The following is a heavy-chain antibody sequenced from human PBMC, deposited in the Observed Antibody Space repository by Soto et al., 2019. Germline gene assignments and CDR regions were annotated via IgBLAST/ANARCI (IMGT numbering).Heavy chain of an antibody. CDR3: ARGLPPYSSGPNAFDI. J-gene: IGHJ3*02. D-gene: IGHD6-19*01. CDR2: ISAYNGNT. V-gene: IGHV1-18*01. Sequence: ASVKVSCKASGYTFTSYGISWVRQAPGQGLEWMGWISAYNGNTNYAQKLQGRVTMTTDTSTSTAYMELRSLRSDDTAVYYCARGLPPYSSGPNAFDIWGQGTMVTVS. CDR1: GYTFTSYG.